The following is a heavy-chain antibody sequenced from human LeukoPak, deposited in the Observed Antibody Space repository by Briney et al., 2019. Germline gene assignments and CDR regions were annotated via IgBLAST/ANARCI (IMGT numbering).Heavy chain of an antibody. CDR2: IRYDGSNK. D-gene: IGHD3-3*01. Sequence: QSGGSLRLSCAASGFTFSSYGMHWVRQAPGKGLEWVAFIRYDGSNKYYADSVKGRFTISRDNSKNTLYLQMNSLRAEDTAVYYCAKDEYYDFWSGPLNYMDVWGKGTTVTVSS. CDR3: AKDEYYDFWSGPLNYMDV. CDR1: GFTFSSYG. V-gene: IGHV3-30*02. J-gene: IGHJ6*03.